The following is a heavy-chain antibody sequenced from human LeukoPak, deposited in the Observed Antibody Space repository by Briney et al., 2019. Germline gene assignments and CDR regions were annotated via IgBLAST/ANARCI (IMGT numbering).Heavy chain of an antibody. CDR3: VRAGPAAPLDY. CDR2: INPKSGAT. D-gene: IGHD2-15*01. V-gene: IGHV1-2*02. Sequence: ASVKVSCKASGYSFTDYYIHWARQAPGQGFEWMGWINPKSGATDYSQKFQGRVTLTRDTSIAAAYMELSNLRSDDTAVYHCVRAGPAAPLDYWGQGTLVTVSP. CDR1: GYSFTDYY. J-gene: IGHJ4*02.